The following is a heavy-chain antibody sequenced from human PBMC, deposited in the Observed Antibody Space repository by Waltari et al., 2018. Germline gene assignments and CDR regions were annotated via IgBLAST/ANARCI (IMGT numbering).Heavy chain of an antibody. V-gene: IGHV3-53*01. CDR1: GFTVSSTY. CDR2: SHSHGTT. D-gene: IGHD2-15*01. J-gene: IGHJ4*02. CDR3: TTRVAISGVPGMPDY. Sequence: EVQLVESGGGLIQAGGSLRLSCAASGFTVSSTYMAWVRQAPGKGLESVAISHSHGTTSYAASVKGRFTISRDNSKNTLFLQMSSVRVDDTAMYYCTTRVAISGVPGMPDYWGQGTLVTVSS.